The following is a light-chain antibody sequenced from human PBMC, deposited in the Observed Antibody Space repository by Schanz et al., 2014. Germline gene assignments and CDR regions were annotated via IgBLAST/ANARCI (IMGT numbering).Light chain of an antibody. J-gene: IGKJ1*01. CDR1: PSISHSY. Sequence: EIVLTQSPGTLSLSPGEGATLSCRASPSISHSYLAWYQQKPGQAPRLLIYDASNRATGIPARFSGSGSGTEFTLTISSLQSEDFAVYYCQHRSNWLWTFGQGTKVEI. CDR3: QHRSNWLWT. V-gene: IGKV3-11*01. CDR2: DAS.